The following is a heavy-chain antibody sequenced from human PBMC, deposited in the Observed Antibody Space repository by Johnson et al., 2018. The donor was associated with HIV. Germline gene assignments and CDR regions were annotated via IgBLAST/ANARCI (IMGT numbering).Heavy chain of an antibody. CDR3: ARTEMITFGGVIVLGGAFDI. CDR2: MWYDGSNK. J-gene: IGHJ3*02. D-gene: IGHD3-16*02. CDR1: GFTFSNYG. V-gene: IGHV3-33*01. Sequence: QMQLVESGGGVVQPGGSLRLSCAASGFTFSNYGMHWVRQAPGKGLEWVAVMWYDGSNKYYADSVKGRFTISRDNSKNTLYLEMNSLRGEDTAVYYCARTEMITFGGVIVLGGAFDIWGQGTMVTVSS.